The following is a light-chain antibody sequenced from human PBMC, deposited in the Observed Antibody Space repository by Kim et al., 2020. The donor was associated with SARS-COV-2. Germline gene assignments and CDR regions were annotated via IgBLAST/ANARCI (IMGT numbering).Light chain of an antibody. CDR1: SSNIGRHF. CDR2: NDN. V-gene: IGLV1-44*01. Sequence: GQSVSISCSGSSSNIGRHFVNWFQQLPGTAPKVFIYNDNQRPSGPPDRFSGSRSGNSASLAISGLQSEDEADYYCATWDVSLDAWVFGGGTQLTVL. J-gene: IGLJ3*02. CDR3: ATWDVSLDAWV.